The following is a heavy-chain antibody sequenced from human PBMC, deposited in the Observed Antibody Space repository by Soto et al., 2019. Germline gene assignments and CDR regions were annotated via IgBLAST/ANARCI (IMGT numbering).Heavy chain of an antibody. CDR3: ARQGLRLGELSPIDY. Sequence: SETLSLTCTVSGGSISSSSYYWGWIRQPPGKGLEWIGSIYYSRSTYYNPSLKSRVTISVDTSKNQFSLKLSSVTAADTAVYYCARQGLRLGELSPIDYWGQGTLVTVSS. CDR2: IYYSRST. V-gene: IGHV4-39*01. D-gene: IGHD3-16*02. CDR1: GGSISSSSYY. J-gene: IGHJ4*02.